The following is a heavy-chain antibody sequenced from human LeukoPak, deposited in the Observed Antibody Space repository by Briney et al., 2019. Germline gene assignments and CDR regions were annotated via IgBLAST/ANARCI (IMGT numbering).Heavy chain of an antibody. J-gene: IGHJ4*02. V-gene: IGHV4-34*01. Sequence: SETLSLTCAVYGGSFSGYYWSWIRQAPGKGLEWIGDTNPRGSTNYNPSLKSRVSISVDTSKNHFSLRLSSVTATDTAVYFCARRSGSYSLWGQGTLVTVSS. D-gene: IGHD3-10*01. CDR2: TNPRGST. CDR3: ARRSGSYSL. CDR1: GGSFSGYY.